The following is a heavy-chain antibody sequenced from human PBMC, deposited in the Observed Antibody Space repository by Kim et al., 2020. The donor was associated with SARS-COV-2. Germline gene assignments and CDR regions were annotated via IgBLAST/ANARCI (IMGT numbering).Heavy chain of an antibody. V-gene: IGHV4-4*02. CDR3: ARVPSGGGSGRYYNPNWFDI. D-gene: IGHD3-10*01. Sequence: SETLSLTCAVSGGSISSSNWWSWVRQPPGTGLEWIGEIYRGGSTNYNPSLKSRVTISVDKSKNQFSLKLSSVTAADTAVYYCARVPSGGGSGRYYNPNWFDIWGQGTLVTVSS. CDR1: GGSISSSNW. CDR2: IYRGGST. J-gene: IGHJ5*02.